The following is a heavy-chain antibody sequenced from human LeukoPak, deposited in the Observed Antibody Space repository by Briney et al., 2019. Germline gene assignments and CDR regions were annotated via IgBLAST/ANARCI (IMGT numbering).Heavy chain of an antibody. V-gene: IGHV3-23*01. Sequence: PGGSLRLSCAASGFTVSSYAMSLVRQAAGKGLEWVSASSGSGGSTYYADSVKGRFTISRDNSKNTLYLQMNSLRAEDTAVYYCAKDYSFTIFGVGNFDYWGQGTLVTVSS. CDR1: GFTVSSYA. J-gene: IGHJ4*02. D-gene: IGHD3-3*01. CDR2: SSGSGGST. CDR3: AKDYSFTIFGVGNFDY.